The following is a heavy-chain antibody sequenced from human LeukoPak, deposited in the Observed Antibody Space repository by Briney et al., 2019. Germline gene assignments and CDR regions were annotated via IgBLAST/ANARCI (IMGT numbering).Heavy chain of an antibody. D-gene: IGHD3-16*02. CDR1: GGSISSGGYY. Sequence: PSETLSLTCTVSGGSISSGGYYWSWIRQHPGKGLEWIGYIYYSWITYYNPSLKSRVTIPVDTPKNQFSLKLSSVTAADTAVYYCARGSPYDYIWGSYRPHFFDYWGQGTLVTVSS. V-gene: IGHV4-31*03. CDR3: ARGSPYDYIWGSYRPHFFDY. J-gene: IGHJ4*02. CDR2: IYYSWIT.